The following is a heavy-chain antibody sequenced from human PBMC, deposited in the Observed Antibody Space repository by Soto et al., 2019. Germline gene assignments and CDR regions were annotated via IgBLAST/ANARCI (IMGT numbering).Heavy chain of an antibody. J-gene: IGHJ6*02. CDR1: GFTFSSYA. CDR2: ISGGGGYT. Sequence: EVQLLESGGGLVQPGGSLRLSCAASGFTFSSYAMSWVRQAPGKGLEWVSGISGGGGYTYYADSVEGRFTISRDDYKKTLYLHMISLRAEDTALYSCAKAVGTTRSLVDVWGQGTTVTVSS. CDR3: AKAVGTTRSLVDV. D-gene: IGHD4-17*01. V-gene: IGHV3-23*01.